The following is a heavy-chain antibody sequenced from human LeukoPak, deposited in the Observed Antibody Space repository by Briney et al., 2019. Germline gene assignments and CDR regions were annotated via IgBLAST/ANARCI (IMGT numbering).Heavy chain of an antibody. Sequence: GGSLRLSCAASGFTFSDYYMSWIRQAPGKGLEWVSFISSSGSTIHYADSVKGRFTISRDNAKNSLYLQMNSLRAGDTAVYYCARDGRYFDWSPSDYWGRGTLVTVSS. J-gene: IGHJ4*02. D-gene: IGHD3-9*01. CDR3: ARDGRYFDWSPSDY. CDR1: GFTFSDYY. V-gene: IGHV3-11*01. CDR2: ISSSGSTI.